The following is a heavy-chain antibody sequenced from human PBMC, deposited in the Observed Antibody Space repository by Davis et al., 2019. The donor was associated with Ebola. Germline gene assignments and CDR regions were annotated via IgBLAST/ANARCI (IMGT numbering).Heavy chain of an antibody. CDR2: INHSGST. Sequence: PSETLSLTCAVYGGSFSGYYWSWIRQPPGKGLEWIGEINHSGSTNYNPSLKSRVTISVDTSKNQFSLKLSSVTAADTAVYYCARKGGSSWFAFDIWGQGTMVTVSS. CDR1: GGSFSGYY. V-gene: IGHV4-34*01. J-gene: IGHJ3*02. CDR3: ARKGGSSWFAFDI. D-gene: IGHD6-13*01.